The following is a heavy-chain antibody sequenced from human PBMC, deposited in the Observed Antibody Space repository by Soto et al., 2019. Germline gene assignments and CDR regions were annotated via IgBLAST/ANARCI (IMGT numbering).Heavy chain of an antibody. CDR1: GYSFTSYW. CDR3: ATPLLIYVFWCGCDYSSGMDV. D-gene: IGHD3-3*01. J-gene: IGHJ6*02. CDR2: IDPGDSYT. V-gene: IGHV5-10-1*01. Sequence: PGESLKISCKGSGYSFTSYWISWVRQVPGKGLEWMGRIDPGDSYTNYSPSFQGHVTISADKSIRTAYLQWSSLKASDTAMYYCATPLLIYVFWCGCDYSSGMDVRGQRTTVPVSS.